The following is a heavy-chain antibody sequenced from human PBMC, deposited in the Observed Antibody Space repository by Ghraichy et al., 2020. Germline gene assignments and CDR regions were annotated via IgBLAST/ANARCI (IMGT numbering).Heavy chain of an antibody. J-gene: IGHJ4*02. CDR3: ASLRLGIVDY. D-gene: IGHD7-27*01. CDR2: IYYSGST. CDR1: GGSISSYY. Sequence: SQTLSLTCTVSGGSISSYYWSWIRQPPGKGLEWIGYIYYSGSTNYNPSLKSRVTISVDTSKNQFSLKLSSVTAADTAVYYCASLRLGIVDYWGQGTLVTVSS. V-gene: IGHV4-59*01.